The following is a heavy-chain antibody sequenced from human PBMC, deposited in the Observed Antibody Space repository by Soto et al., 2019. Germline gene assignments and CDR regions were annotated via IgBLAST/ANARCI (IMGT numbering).Heavy chain of an antibody. V-gene: IGHV1-2*04. J-gene: IGHJ6*03. CDR3: ARESGGATATLDYYYFYVDV. Sequence: VQLVQSGAEVRKPGASVKVSCKSSGDSFNDYYIHWVRQAPGQGLEWMGWINPNGGVTKYAKKFQGWVTMTRDTSIRTVYMELSRLRSDDTAIYYCARESGGATATLDYYYFYVDVCGKGTTVTVSS. CDR1: GDSFNDYY. D-gene: IGHD5-12*01. CDR2: INPNGGVT.